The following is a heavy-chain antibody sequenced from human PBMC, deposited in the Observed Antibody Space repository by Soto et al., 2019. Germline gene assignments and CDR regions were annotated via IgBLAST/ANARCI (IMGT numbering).Heavy chain of an antibody. V-gene: IGHV3-23*01. CDR1: GCTFSSYA. CDR2: ISGSGGST. CDR3: AKDHDIAVAGTGHAFDI. J-gene: IGHJ3*02. D-gene: IGHD6-19*01. Sequence: GGSLRLSCAAAGCTFSSYARSWVRQAPGKGLEWVSAISGSGGSTYYADTVKGRFTISRDNSKNTLYLQMNSLRAEDTAVYYCAKDHDIAVAGTGHAFDIWGQGTMVTVSS.